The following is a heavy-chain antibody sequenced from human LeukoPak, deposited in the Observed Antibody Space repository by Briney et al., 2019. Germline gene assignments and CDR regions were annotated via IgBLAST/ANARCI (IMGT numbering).Heavy chain of an antibody. CDR3: ARTNYYDSSGYRYYYYYYYMDV. V-gene: IGHV4-59*11. CDR2: IYYSGST. CDR1: GGSISSHY. D-gene: IGHD3-22*01. Sequence: LGTLSLTCTVSGGSISSHYWSWIRQPPGKGLEWIGYIYYSGSTNYNPSLKSRVTISVDTSKNQFSLKLSSVTAADTAVYYCARTNYYDSSGYRYYYYYYYMDVWGKGTTVTVSS. J-gene: IGHJ6*03.